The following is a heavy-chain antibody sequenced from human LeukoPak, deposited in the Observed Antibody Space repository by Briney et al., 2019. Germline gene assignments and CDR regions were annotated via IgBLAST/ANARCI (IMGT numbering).Heavy chain of an antibody. CDR3: ARVRRQQLVRDAFDI. CDR1: GFAFSTYS. D-gene: IGHD6-13*01. J-gene: IGHJ3*02. Sequence: PGGSLRLSCAASGFAFSTYSMHWVRQAPGKGLEYVSAISSNGGATYYANSVKGRFTISRDNSKNTVYLQMGSLRAEDMAVYYCARVRRQQLVRDAFDIWGQGTMVTVSS. CDR2: ISSNGGAT. V-gene: IGHV3-64*01.